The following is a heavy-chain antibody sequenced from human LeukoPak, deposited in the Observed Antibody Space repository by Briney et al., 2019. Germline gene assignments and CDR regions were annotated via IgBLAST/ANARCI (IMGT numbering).Heavy chain of an antibody. Sequence: GASVKVSCKASGGTFSSYAISWVRQSPGQGLEWMGGIIPIFGTANYAQKFQGRVTITTDESTSTAYMELSSLRSDDTAVYYCARGGSYYQLIDYWGQGTLVTVSS. CDR3: ARGGSYYQLIDY. CDR2: IIPIFGTA. V-gene: IGHV1-69*05. J-gene: IGHJ4*02. CDR1: GGTFSSYA. D-gene: IGHD1-26*01.